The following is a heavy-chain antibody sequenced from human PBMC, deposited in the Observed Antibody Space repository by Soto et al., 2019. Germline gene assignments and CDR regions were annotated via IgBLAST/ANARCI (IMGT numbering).Heavy chain of an antibody. Sequence: EVPLVESGGGLIQPGGSLRLSCAASGFTVSSNYMSWVRQAPGKGLEWVSVIYSGGSTYYADSVKGRFTISRDNSKNTLYLQMNSLRAEDTAVYYCATPYYYDSSGYLHPIDYWGQGTLVTVSS. CDR2: IYSGGST. CDR3: ATPYYYDSSGYLHPIDY. D-gene: IGHD3-22*01. V-gene: IGHV3-53*01. J-gene: IGHJ4*02. CDR1: GFTVSSNY.